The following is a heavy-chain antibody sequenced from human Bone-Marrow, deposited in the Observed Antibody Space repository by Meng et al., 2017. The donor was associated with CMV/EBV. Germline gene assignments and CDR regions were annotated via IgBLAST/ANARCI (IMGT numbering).Heavy chain of an antibody. CDR1: GGSISSYY. D-gene: IGHD1-26*01. J-gene: IGHJ5*02. Sequence: SEPLSLTCTVSGGSISSYYWSWIRQPAGKGLEWIGSVNYGGSPYSNPSLKSRVTISVDTSKNQFSLKLSSVTAAETAVYYCARSTGAAAYDPWGQGTLVTVSS. CDR3: ARSTGAAAYDP. V-gene: IGHV4-59*05. CDR2: VNYGGSP.